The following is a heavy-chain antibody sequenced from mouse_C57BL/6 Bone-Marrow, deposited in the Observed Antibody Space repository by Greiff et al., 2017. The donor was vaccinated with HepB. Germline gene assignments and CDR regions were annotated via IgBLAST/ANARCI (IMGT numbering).Heavy chain of an antibody. Sequence: VQLQQSGAELVRPGASVKLSCTASGFNIKDDNMHWVKQRPEQGLEWIGWIDPENGDTEYASKFQGKATITADTSSNTAYLQLSSLTSEDTAVYYCTTGGLRPFAYWGQGTLVTVSA. CDR2: IDPENGDT. CDR1: GFNIKDDN. V-gene: IGHV14-4*01. J-gene: IGHJ3*01. D-gene: IGHD1-2*01. CDR3: TTGGLRPFAY.